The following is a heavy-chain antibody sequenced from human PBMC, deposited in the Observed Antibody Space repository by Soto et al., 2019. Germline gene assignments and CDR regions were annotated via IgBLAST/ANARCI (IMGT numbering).Heavy chain of an antibody. CDR2: IYYSGST. CDR3: ARVVRYFDWLEFDF. Sequence: PSETLSLTCTVSGGSISSYYWSWIRQPPGKGLEWIGYIYYSGSTNYNPSLKSRVTISVDTSKNQFSLKLSSVTAADTAVYYCARVVRYFDWLEFDFWGQGTLVTVFS. CDR1: GGSISSYY. D-gene: IGHD3-9*01. J-gene: IGHJ4*02. V-gene: IGHV4-59*01.